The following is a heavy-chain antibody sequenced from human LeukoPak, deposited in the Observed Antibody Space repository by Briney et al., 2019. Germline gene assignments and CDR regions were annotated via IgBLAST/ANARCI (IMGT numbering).Heavy chain of an antibody. CDR3: VRAGYCSGGSCYGFDY. J-gene: IGHJ4*02. V-gene: IGHV3-30-3*01. CDR1: GFTFSSYA. Sequence: GGSLRLSCAASGFTFSSYAMHWVRQAPGKGLEWVAVISYDGSNKYYADSVKGRFTISRDNSKNTLYLQMNSLRAEDTAVYYCVRAGYCSGGSCYGFDYWGQGTLVTVSS. D-gene: IGHD2-15*01. CDR2: ISYDGSNK.